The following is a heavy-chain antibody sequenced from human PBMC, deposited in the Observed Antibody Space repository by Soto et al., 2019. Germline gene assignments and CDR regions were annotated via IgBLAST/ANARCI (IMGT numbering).Heavy chain of an antibody. CDR1: GDSISNSRW. CDR2: IFHSGDT. V-gene: IGHV4-4*02. CDR3: AHSTGGYRHDV. Sequence: QVQLQESGPGLVKPSGTLSLTCAVSGDSISNSRWWTWVRQPPGKGLEWIGDIFHSGDTNYNPSLKRRVFISVNKSQTQFSLRVSSVTAAHTAVYYCAHSTGGYRHDVWGQGTLVTVSS. J-gene: IGHJ3*01. D-gene: IGHD6-19*01.